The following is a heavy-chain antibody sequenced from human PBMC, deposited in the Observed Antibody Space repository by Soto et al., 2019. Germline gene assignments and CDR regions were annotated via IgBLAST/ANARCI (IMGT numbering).Heavy chain of an antibody. J-gene: IGHJ4*02. Sequence: DVQLVESGGGLVQPGRSLRLSCAASGFTFDDYAMHWVRQAPGKGLEWVSGISWNSGSIGYADSVKGRFTISRDNAKNSLYLQMNSLRAEDTAVYYCGRGPHWNCGGDCPPRFWGQGTLVTVSS. D-gene: IGHD2-21*02. V-gene: IGHV3-9*01. CDR2: ISWNSGSI. CDR3: GRGPHWNCGGDCPPRF. CDR1: GFTFDDYA.